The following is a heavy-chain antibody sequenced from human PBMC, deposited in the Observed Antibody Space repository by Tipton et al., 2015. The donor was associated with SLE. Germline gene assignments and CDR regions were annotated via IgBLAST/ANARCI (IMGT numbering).Heavy chain of an antibody. CDR1: GGSFSGYY. V-gene: IGHV4-34*01. CDR2: INHSGST. J-gene: IGHJ4*02. CDR3: ARGARAYSSSWFGFDY. Sequence: TLSLTCAVYGGSFSGYYWSWIRQPPGKGLEWIGEINHSGSTNYSPSLKSRVTISVDTSKNQFSLKLSSVTAADTAVYYCARGARAYSSSWFGFDYWGQGTLVTVSS. D-gene: IGHD6-13*01.